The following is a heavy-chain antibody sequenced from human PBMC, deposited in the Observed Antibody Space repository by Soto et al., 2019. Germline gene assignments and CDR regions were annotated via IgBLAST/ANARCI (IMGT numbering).Heavy chain of an antibody. CDR1: GGSISSYF. CDR2: IFYSGTT. CDR3: ARGRGGTYDAFDI. Sequence: SETLSLTCTVSGGSISSYFWSWIRQSPGEGLEWIGYIFYSGTTNYSPSLKSRVTMSLGTAKNQFSLNLTSVTAADTAVYYCARGRGGTYDAFDIWGQGTMVPVS. V-gene: IGHV4-59*01. D-gene: IGHD1-26*01. J-gene: IGHJ3*02.